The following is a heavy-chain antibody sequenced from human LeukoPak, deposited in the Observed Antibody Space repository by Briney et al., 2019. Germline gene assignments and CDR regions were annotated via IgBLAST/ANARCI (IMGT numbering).Heavy chain of an antibody. CDR1: GNSFGDYY. Sequence: PSETLSLTCAVSGNSFGDYYWSWIRQPAGKGLEWIGRIYTSGSTTYNPSLKSRVTMSVDTSKSQFSLNLMSVTAADTAVYYCTRDTGTTGEVKFDPWGQGTLVTVSS. CDR2: IYTSGST. D-gene: IGHD4-17*01. CDR3: TRDTGTTGEVKFDP. V-gene: IGHV4-4*07. J-gene: IGHJ5*02.